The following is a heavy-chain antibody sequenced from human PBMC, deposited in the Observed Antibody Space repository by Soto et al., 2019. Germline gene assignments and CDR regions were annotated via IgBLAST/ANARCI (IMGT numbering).Heavy chain of an antibody. Sequence: PGESLKISCKGSGYSFTSYWIGWVRQMPGKGLEWMGIIYPGDSDTRYSPSFQGQVTISADKSISTAYLQWSSLKASDTAMYYCARLSTYCSSTSCYTRGFYYGMDVWGQGTTVTV. CDR2: IYPGDSDT. CDR3: ARLSTYCSSTSCYTRGFYYGMDV. J-gene: IGHJ6*02. V-gene: IGHV5-51*01. CDR1: GYSFTSYW. D-gene: IGHD2-2*02.